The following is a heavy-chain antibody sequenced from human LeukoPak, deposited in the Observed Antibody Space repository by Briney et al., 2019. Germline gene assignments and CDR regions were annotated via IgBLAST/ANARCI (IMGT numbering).Heavy chain of an antibody. Sequence: GGSLRLSCAASGFSFNNYALHWVRQAPGKGLEWVSGIHWNSGSVGYADSVKGRFTISRDNGKNSLYLQMNSLRPEDTALYYCAKVFQTYYYDTTGYYFDNWGQGTLVTVSS. D-gene: IGHD3-22*01. CDR2: IHWNSGSV. J-gene: IGHJ4*02. CDR1: GFSFNNYA. CDR3: AKVFQTYYYDTTGYYFDN. V-gene: IGHV3-9*01.